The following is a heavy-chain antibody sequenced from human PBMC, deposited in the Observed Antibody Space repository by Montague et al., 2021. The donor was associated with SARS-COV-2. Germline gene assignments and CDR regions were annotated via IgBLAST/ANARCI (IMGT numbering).Heavy chain of an antibody. D-gene: IGHD4-17*01. J-gene: IGHJ4*01. CDR3: ARHSYIDYGEIAYFDS. Sequence: SETLSLTCTVSGGFISSSSYWLGWVRQPPGKGLDWIGCFYNAGCTYGNPSLKSRVTISVDTSKNQFSLNVTSVTAADTSIYYCARHSYIDYGEIAYFDSWGHGILVTVSS. V-gene: IGHV4-39*01. CDR2: FYNAGCT. CDR1: GGFISSSSYW.